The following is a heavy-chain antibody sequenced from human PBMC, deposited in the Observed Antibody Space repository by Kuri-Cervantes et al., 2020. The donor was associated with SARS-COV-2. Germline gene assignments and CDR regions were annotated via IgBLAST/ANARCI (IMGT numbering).Heavy chain of an antibody. CDR2: ISSSSSYI. D-gene: IGHD1-26*01. V-gene: IGHV3-21*01. J-gene: IGHJ4*02. CDR3: ARDRGATGHDY. Sequence: GGSLRLSCAASGFTFSSYSMNWVRQAPGKGLEWVSSISSSSSYIYYADSVKGRFTISRDNSKNTLYLQMNSLRAEDTAVYYCARDRGATGHDYWGQGTLVTVSS. CDR1: GFTFSSYS.